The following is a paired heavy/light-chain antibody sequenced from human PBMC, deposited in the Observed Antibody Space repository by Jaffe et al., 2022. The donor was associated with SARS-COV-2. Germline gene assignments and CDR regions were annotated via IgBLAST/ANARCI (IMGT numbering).Heavy chain of an antibody. CDR2: ISGSGSGGST. CDR3: AKDLRGAGDGRDVFEI. J-gene: IGHJ3*02. V-gene: IGHV3-23*01. Sequence: EVQLLESGGGLVQPGGSLRLSCAASGFTFSNYAMSWVRQAPGKGLEWVSTISGSGSGGSTYHADSVKGRFTISRDNSKNTLYLQMNSLRAEDTAVYHCAKDLRGAGDGRDVFEIWGQGTMVTVSS. CDR1: GFTFSNYA. D-gene: IGHD2-21*01.
Light chain of an antibody. CDR2: KAS. Sequence: DIQMTQSPSTLSASVGDRVTITCRASQSVSSWLAWYQQKPGKAPQLLIYKASSLESGVPSRFSGSGSGTEFTLTISSLQPDDFATYYCQQYSSYWTFGQGTKVEIK. CDR1: QSVSSW. CDR3: QQYSSYWT. J-gene: IGKJ1*01. V-gene: IGKV1-5*03.